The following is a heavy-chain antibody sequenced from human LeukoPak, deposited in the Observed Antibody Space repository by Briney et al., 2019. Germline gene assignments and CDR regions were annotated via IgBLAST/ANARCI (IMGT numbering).Heavy chain of an antibody. J-gene: IGHJ6*03. CDR1: GYTLTELT. Sequence: ASVNLSCKVSGYTLTELTMHWVRQAPGKRLEWMRGFDPEDGETIYAQKFQGRVTMNRNTRISTAYMELSSLRSEDTAVYYCARGGDGYSYYYYSMDVWGKGATVTVSS. CDR3: ARGGDGYSYYYYSMDV. V-gene: IGHV1-24*01. D-gene: IGHD5-24*01. CDR2: FDPEDGET.